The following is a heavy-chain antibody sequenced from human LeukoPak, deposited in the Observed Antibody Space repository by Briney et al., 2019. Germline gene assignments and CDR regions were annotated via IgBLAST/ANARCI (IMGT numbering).Heavy chain of an antibody. CDR3: ARDTRGIFDY. J-gene: IGHJ4*02. Sequence: GGSLRLSCAASGFTFSSYAMHWVRQAPGKGLEWVAVISYDGSNKYYADSVKGRFTISRDNAKNSLYLQMNSLRAEDTAVYYCARDTRGIFDYWGQGTLVTVSS. D-gene: IGHD3-10*01. V-gene: IGHV3-30-3*01. CDR1: GFTFSSYA. CDR2: ISYDGSNK.